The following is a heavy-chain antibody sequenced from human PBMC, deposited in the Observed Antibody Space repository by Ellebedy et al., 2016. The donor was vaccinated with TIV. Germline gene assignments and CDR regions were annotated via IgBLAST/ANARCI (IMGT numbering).Heavy chain of an antibody. CDR1: GYTFANYW. J-gene: IGHJ4*02. CDR3: AAYTKWGTTYYFDY. Sequence: ASVKVSCKGSGYTFANYWIGWVRLVPGKGLEWMGIIYPDDSDTTYSPSFQGQVTISVDKSINTAFLVWSSLKASDTAMYYCAAYTKWGTTYYFDYWGQGTLVTVSS. D-gene: IGHD7-27*01. V-gene: IGHV5-51*01. CDR2: IYPDDSDT.